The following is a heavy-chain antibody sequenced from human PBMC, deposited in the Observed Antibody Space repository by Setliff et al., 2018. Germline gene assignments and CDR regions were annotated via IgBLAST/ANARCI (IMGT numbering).Heavy chain of an antibody. Sequence: PGGSLRLSCAASALTFSNYGIHWVRQAPGKGLEWVAFIRNDGTEKFHADSVRGRFTISRDNSKNTLFLQMNSLRTDDTAVFYCVRDSPSSLYNFWSGCSDYWGQGTLVTVSS. CDR3: VRDSPSSLYNFWSGCSDY. J-gene: IGHJ4*02. D-gene: IGHD3-3*01. CDR1: ALTFSNYG. V-gene: IGHV3-30*02. CDR2: IRNDGTEK.